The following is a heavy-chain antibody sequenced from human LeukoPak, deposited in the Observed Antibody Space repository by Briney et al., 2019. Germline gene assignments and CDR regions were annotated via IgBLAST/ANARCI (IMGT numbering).Heavy chain of an antibody. CDR1: GFTFSSYW. J-gene: IGHJ6*02. CDR2: IKQDGSEK. Sequence: GSLRLSCAASGFTFSSYWMSWVRQALGKGLEWVANIKQDGSEKYYVDSVKGRFTISRDNAKNSLYLQMNSLRAEDTAVYYCARDDRVITMVRGVLYYYYYGMDVWGQGTTVTVSS. CDR3: ARDDRVITMVRGVLYYYYYGMDV. V-gene: IGHV3-7*01. D-gene: IGHD3-10*01.